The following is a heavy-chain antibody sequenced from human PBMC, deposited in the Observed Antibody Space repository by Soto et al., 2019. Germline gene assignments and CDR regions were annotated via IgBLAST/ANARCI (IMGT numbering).Heavy chain of an antibody. J-gene: IGHJ4*02. CDR2: ISSSSSYI. CDR1: GFTFSSYS. V-gene: IGHV3-21*01. CDR3: ERVHSSSCYFDY. D-gene: IGHD6-13*01. Sequence: GGSLRLSCAASGFTFSSYSMNWVRQAPGKGLEWVSSISSSSSYIYYADSGKGRFTISRDNAKNSLYLQMNSLRAEGTAVYYCERVHSSSCYFDYWGQGTLVTVSS.